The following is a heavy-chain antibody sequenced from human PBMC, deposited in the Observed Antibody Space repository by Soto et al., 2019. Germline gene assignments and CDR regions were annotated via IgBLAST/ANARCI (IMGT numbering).Heavy chain of an antibody. CDR3: ARDRIEAAGTPRFNYYYGMDV. D-gene: IGHD6-13*01. CDR1: GFTVSSTY. J-gene: IGHJ6*02. CDR2: IYGGLTT. V-gene: IGHV3-53*01. Sequence: EVQLVESGGGVIQPGGSLRLSCAASGFTVSSTYMTWVRQAPGKGLEWVSVIYGGLTTSYADSVKGRFTISRDNSKNTVFLQMNSLRGEDTAVYYCARDRIEAAGTPRFNYYYGMDVWGQGTTVTVSS.